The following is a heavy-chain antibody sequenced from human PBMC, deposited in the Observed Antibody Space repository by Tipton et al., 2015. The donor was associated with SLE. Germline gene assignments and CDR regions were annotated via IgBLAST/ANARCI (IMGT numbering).Heavy chain of an antibody. D-gene: IGHD2-21*01. Sequence: TLSLTCTVSGGSISSNNFFWSWLRQHPGKGLEWIGYIYYSGSAFYNPSLKSRVTMSVDTSKNQFFMRLSSATAADTAVYYCAREVITITDSGAFDIWGQGTMVTVSS. CDR1: GGSISSNNFF. CDR3: AREVITITDSGAFDI. V-gene: IGHV4-31*03. CDR2: IYYSGSA. J-gene: IGHJ3*02.